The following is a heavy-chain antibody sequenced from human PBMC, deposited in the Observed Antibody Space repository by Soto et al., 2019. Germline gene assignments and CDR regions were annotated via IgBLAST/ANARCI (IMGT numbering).Heavy chain of an antibody. Sequence: QLQLEESGPRLVKPSQTLSLTCTVSGGSIKSDYYWTWVRQPPGGGLEWMGYKYYSGATDSDPSLKRRVSLSVDMSKNQFSLNLTSVTVADTAVYYCARGRPNYFYYGLDVWGQGIPVTVSS. CDR2: KYYSGAT. J-gene: IGHJ6*02. CDR3: ARGRPNYFYYGLDV. CDR1: GGSIKSDYY. V-gene: IGHV4-30-4*01.